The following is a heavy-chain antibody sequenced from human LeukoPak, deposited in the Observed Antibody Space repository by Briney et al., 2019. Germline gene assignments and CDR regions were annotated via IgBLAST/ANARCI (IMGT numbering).Heavy chain of an antibody. CDR3: QVLLWFGTDY. CDR1: RFTLSYAR. Sequence: MPGGSLLLSCSASRFTLSYARMSSVRQAPGKGLEWVGGIKSITDGGTTDYAAPVKGRFTISRDDSKNTLYLQMNSLKTEDTAVYYCQVLLWFGTDYWGQGTLVTVSS. J-gene: IGHJ4*02. V-gene: IGHV3-15*01. D-gene: IGHD3-10*01. CDR2: IKSITDGGTT.